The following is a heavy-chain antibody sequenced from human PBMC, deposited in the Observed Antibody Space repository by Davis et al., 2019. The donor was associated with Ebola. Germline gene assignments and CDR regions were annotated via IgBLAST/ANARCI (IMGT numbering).Heavy chain of an antibody. V-gene: IGHV3-23*01. CDR1: GFTFSSYA. J-gene: IGHJ4*02. D-gene: IGHD2-2*01. CDR3: AANFVIAAVPASIAH. Sequence: PSETLSLTCAASGFTFSSYAMSWVRQAPGKGLEWVSAISGSGGTTYYADSVKGRFTISRDNSKNTLFLQINSLRAEDTALYYCAANFVIAAVPASIAHWGQGTLVTVSS. CDR2: ISGSGGTT.